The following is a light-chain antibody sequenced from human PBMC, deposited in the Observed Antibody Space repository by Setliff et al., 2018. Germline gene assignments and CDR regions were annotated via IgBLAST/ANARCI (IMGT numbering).Light chain of an antibody. CDR1: SSDVGGYNY. CDR2: DVS. Sequence: QSALTQPRSVSGSPGQSVTISCTGTSSDVGGYNYVSWYQQYPGKAPKLMIYDVSKRPSGVSDRFSGSKSGNTASLTISGLQAEDEADYYCLSYTSKTTHALFGGGTKVTVL. V-gene: IGLV2-11*01. CDR3: LSYTSKTTHAL. J-gene: IGLJ2*01.